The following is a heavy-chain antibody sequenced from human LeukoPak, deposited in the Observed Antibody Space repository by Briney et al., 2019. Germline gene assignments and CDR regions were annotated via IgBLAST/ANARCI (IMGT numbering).Heavy chain of an antibody. J-gene: IGHJ4*02. CDR1: GFTFSSYA. V-gene: IGHV3-23*01. CDR2: ISGSGVST. Sequence: GGSLRLSCTASGFTFSSYAMSWVRQAPGKGLEWVSGISGSGVSTYYTNSVKGRFSISRDNSKNTLYLQMNSLRAEDTAVYYCARDPNIAVAGFDYWGQGTLVTVSS. D-gene: IGHD6-19*01. CDR3: ARDPNIAVAGFDY.